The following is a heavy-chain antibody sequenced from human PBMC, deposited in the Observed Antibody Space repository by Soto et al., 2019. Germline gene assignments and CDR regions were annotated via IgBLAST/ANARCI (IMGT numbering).Heavy chain of an antibody. Sequence: EAQLVXSXGGLVPPXGXLRLTCAASDFSFSTYNMNWFRQAPGKGLEWLSYISSSSRTVYYADSVRGRXXXXXXXXXXXXXXXXXXXXXXXXAXYYCAXXXXGGYDRGLFDYXXXGXLXXXSS. CDR3: AXXXXGGYDRGLFDY. CDR1: DFSFSTYN. D-gene: IGHD5-12*01. J-gene: IGHJ4*01. V-gene: IGHV3-48*01. CDR2: ISSSSRTV.